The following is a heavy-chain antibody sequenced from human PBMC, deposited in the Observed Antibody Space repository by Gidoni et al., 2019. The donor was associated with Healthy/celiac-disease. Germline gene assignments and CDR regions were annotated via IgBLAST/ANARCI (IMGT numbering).Heavy chain of an antibody. CDR1: GFTFISYS. CDR3: ARDRTTVTTYFDY. V-gene: IGHV3-21*01. J-gene: IGHJ4*02. Sequence: EVQLVESGGGLVKPGGSLRLSCAASGFTFISYSMNWVRQAPGKGLEWVSSISSSSSYIYYADSVKGRFTISRDNAKNSLYLQMNSLRAEDTAVYYCARDRTTVTTYFDYWGQGTLVTVSS. CDR2: ISSSSSYI. D-gene: IGHD4-17*01.